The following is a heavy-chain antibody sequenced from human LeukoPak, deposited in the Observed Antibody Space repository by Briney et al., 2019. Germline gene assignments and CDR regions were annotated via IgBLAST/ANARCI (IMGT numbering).Heavy chain of an antibody. J-gene: IGHJ3*02. CDR2: IYPGDSDT. CDR1: GYSFTSYW. V-gene: IGHV5-51*01. Sequence: GESLKISCKGSGYSFTSYWIGWVRQMPGKGLEWMGNIYPGDSDTRYSPSFQGQVTISADKSISTAYLQWSSLKASDTAMYYCARHRDDILTGQGAFDIWGQGTMVTVSS. D-gene: IGHD3-9*01. CDR3: ARHRDDILTGQGAFDI.